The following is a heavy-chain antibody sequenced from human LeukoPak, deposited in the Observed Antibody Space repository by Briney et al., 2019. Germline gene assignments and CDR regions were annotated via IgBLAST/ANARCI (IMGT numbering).Heavy chain of an antibody. D-gene: IGHD5-18*01. CDR1: GFTFSSYG. V-gene: IGHV3-30*02. J-gene: IGHJ4*02. CDR3: AKAGDTAMAHLYYFDY. Sequence: GGSLRLSCAASGFTFSSYGMHWVSQAPGKGLEWVAFIRYDGSNKYYADSVKGRFTISRDNSKNTLYLQMNSLRAEDTAVYYCAKAGDTAMAHLYYFDYWGQGTLVTVSS. CDR2: IRYDGSNK.